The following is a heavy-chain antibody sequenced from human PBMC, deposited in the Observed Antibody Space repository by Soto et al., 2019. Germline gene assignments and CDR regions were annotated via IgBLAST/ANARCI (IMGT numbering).Heavy chain of an antibody. CDR2: IWFGGTVQ. CDR1: GFTFKDFG. CDR3: AKNHNYFVTIGHYYGAGVFDA. Sequence: QVHLVESGGGVVHPGRSLRLSCTASGFTFKDFGMHWVRQAPGKGLEWVAVIWFGGTVQTYAESVKGRFTVSRDNSRNTIYLEMNSLRAEDTAVYYCAKNHNYFVTIGHYYGAGVFDAWGQGTRVTVSS. D-gene: IGHD3-22*01. J-gene: IGHJ4*02. V-gene: IGHV3-33*06.